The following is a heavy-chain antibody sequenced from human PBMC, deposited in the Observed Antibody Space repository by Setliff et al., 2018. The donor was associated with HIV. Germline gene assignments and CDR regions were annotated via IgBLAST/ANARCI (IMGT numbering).Heavy chain of an antibody. CDR3: VRDDSNGPNSLDP. CDR2: ISYDGSNK. J-gene: IGHJ5*02. CDR1: GFTFSGSA. V-gene: IGHV3-30-3*01. D-gene: IGHD2-8*01. Sequence: LRLSCAASGFTFSGSAMHWVRQAPGKGLEWVAVISYDGSNKYYGDSVKGRFTISRDNSKDTLYLDLNSLRSEDTAVYYCVRDDSNGPNSLDPWGQGTLVTVSS.